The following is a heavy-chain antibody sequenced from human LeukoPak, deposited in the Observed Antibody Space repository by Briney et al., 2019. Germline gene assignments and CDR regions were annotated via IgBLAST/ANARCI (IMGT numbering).Heavy chain of an antibody. V-gene: IGHV4-61*02. CDR1: GGSISSGSYY. CDR2: IYTNGST. CDR3: ARVSDDGDYGARYFDL. D-gene: IGHD4-17*01. J-gene: IGHJ2*01. Sequence: SETLSLTCTVSGGSISSGSYYWSWIRQPAGKGLEWIGRIYTNGSTNYNPSLKSRVTISVDTSKNQFSLKLSSVTAADTAVYNCARVSDDGDYGARYFDLWGRGTLVTVSS.